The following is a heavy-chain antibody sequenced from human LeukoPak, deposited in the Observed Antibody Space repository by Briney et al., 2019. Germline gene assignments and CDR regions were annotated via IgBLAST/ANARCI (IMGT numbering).Heavy chain of an antibody. Sequence: GGSLRLSCAASGFTFSSYGMHWVRQAPGKGLEWVAIISYDGSNEYYADSVKGRFTISRDNSKNTLYLQMNSLRAEDTAVYYCAKLIRVRGVINGGDTENYWGQGTLVTVSS. V-gene: IGHV3-30*12. CDR2: ISYDGSNE. CDR3: AKLIRVRGVINGGDTENY. J-gene: IGHJ4*02. CDR1: GFTFSSYG. D-gene: IGHD3-10*01.